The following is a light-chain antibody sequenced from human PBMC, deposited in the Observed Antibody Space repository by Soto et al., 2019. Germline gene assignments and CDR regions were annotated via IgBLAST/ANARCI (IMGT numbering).Light chain of an antibody. CDR2: EVS. J-gene: IGLJ1*01. V-gene: IGLV2-14*01. CDR3: SSYTSSSSGV. Sequence: QSALTQPASVPGSPGQSITISCTGTSSDVGGYNYVSWYQQHPGKAPKLMIYEVSNRPSGVSDRFSGSKSGNTASLTISGLQAEDEADYYCSSYTSSSSGVFGTGTKVTVL. CDR1: SSDVGGYNY.